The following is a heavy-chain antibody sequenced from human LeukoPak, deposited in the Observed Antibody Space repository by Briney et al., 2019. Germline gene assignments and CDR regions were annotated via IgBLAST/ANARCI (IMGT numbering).Heavy chain of an antibody. J-gene: IGHJ4*02. CDR3: ARDSASIVGATTLDY. D-gene: IGHD1-26*01. Sequence: GGSLRLSCAASGFTFSSYWMSWVRQAPGKGLEWVANIKQDGSEKYYVDSVKGRFTISRDNAKNSLYLQMNSLRAEDTAVYYCARDSASIVGATTLDYWGQGTLVTVSS. V-gene: IGHV3-7*01. CDR2: IKQDGSEK. CDR1: GFTFSSYW.